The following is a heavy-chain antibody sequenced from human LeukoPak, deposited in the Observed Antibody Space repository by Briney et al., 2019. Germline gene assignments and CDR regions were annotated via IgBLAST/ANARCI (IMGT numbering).Heavy chain of an antibody. CDR1: GSTFTSYG. D-gene: IGHD6-19*01. CDR3: ARRVAVARTDAFDI. CDR2: ISSYNGNT. Sequence: ASVKVSCKASGSTFTSYGISWVRQAPGQGLEWMGWISSYNGNTNYAHKLQGRVTMSTDTSPGTAYMELRSLRSDDTAVYYCARRVAVARTDAFDIWGQGTMVTVSS. V-gene: IGHV1-18*01. J-gene: IGHJ3*02.